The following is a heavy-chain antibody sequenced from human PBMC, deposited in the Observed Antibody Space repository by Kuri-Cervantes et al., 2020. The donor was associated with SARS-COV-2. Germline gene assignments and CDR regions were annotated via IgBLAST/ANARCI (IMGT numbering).Heavy chain of an antibody. CDR1: GFNYLNYA. Sequence: GESLKISCSASGFNYLNYAIHWVRQAPGTGLEWVAVVSYNGTSKYYADSVKGRFTISRDNSKNTLYLQMNSLRAEDTAVYYCAREDHDFWSGYVDYWGQGTLVTVSS. CDR2: VSYNGTSK. CDR3: AREDHDFWSGYVDY. V-gene: IGHV3-30-3*01. D-gene: IGHD3-3*01. J-gene: IGHJ4*02.